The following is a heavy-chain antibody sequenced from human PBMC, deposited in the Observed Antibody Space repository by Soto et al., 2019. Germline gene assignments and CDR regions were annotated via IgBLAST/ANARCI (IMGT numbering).Heavy chain of an antibody. D-gene: IGHD2-2*01. J-gene: IGHJ4*02. CDR2: LSYDGSNK. V-gene: IGHV3-30-3*01. CDR1: GFTFTSYA. CDR3: ARDRGTGFWYFDY. Sequence: QVQLVESGGGVVQPGRSLRLSCAASGFTFTSYAMHWVRQTPGKGLEGVALLSYDGSNKYYADSVKGRFTISRDNSKNTLYLQMNSLRADDTAVYYCARDRGTGFWYFDYWGQGTLATVSS.